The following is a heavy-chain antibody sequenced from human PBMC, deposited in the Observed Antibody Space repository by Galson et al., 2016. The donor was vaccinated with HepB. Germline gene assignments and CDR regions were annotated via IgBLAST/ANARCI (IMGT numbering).Heavy chain of an antibody. J-gene: IGHJ3*01. V-gene: IGHV4-34*01. CDR3: ARGSAQRVSIFGVAISHWDAFDV. CDR2: INHSGST. CDR1: GGSFGGYY. Sequence: ETLSLTCAVYGGSFGGYYWSWIRQPPGKGLEWIGEINHSGSTNSNPSLKSRVPISIATSKNQFSLKLRSVTAADTAVYYCARGSAQRVSIFGVAISHWDAFDVWGQGTMVTVSS. D-gene: IGHD3-3*01.